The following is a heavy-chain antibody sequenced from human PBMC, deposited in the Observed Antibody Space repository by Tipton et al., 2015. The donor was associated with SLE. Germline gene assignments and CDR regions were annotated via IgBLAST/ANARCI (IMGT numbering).Heavy chain of an antibody. Sequence: TLSLTCAVYGGSFSGYYWSWIRQPPGKGLEWIGYIYYSGSTNYNPSLKSRVTISVNTSKNQFSLKLSSVTAADTAVYYCARHGSTFYAFDIWGQGTMVTVSS. J-gene: IGHJ3*02. D-gene: IGHD1-26*01. CDR1: GGSFSGYY. CDR2: IYYSGST. V-gene: IGHV4-59*08. CDR3: ARHGSTFYAFDI.